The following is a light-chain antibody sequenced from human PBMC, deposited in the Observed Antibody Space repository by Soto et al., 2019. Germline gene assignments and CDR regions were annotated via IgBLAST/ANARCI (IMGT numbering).Light chain of an antibody. Sequence: QSALTQSPSASGSPGQSVTISCTGTSSVVGNYKYVSWYQQHPGKAPKLMIYEVSKRPSGVPDRFSGSKSGNTVSLTVSGLQVEDEADYYCSSYAGSNLWVFGGGTKVTVL. CDR3: SSYAGSNLWV. V-gene: IGLV2-8*01. CDR1: SSVVGNYKY. CDR2: EVS. J-gene: IGLJ3*02.